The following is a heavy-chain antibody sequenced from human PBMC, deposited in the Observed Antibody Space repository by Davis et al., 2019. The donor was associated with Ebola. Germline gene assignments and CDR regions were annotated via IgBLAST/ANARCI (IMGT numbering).Heavy chain of an antibody. CDR2: INSDGSAT. J-gene: IGHJ4*02. CDR1: GFTFRSDW. CDR3: ARDRAYSQDY. V-gene: IGHV3-74*01. Sequence: GESLKISCAASGFTFRSDWMHWVRQAPGKGLVWVSRINSDGSATSYSESVKGRFTVSRDNAKNTLYLQMNSLRAEDTAVYFCARDRAYSQDYWGQGTLVTVSS. D-gene: IGHD4-11*01.